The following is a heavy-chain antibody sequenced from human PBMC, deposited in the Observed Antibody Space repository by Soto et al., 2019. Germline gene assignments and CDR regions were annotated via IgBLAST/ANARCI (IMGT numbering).Heavy chain of an antibody. CDR3: ARTGDGHHDFLDY. CDR1: GFTFSSYW. V-gene: IGHV3-7*01. Sequence: VGSLRLSCAASGFTFSSYWMNWVRQAPGKGLEWVANINQDGNEDNLLDSVKGRLTISRDNAKNSLFLQMNSLRVDDTAVYYCARTGDGHHDFLDYWGQGALVTVSS. CDR2: INQDGNED. J-gene: IGHJ4*02. D-gene: IGHD1-1*01.